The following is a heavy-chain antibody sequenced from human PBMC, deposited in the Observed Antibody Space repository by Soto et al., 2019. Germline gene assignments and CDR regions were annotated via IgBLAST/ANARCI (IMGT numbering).Heavy chain of an antibody. Sequence: QVQLVESGGGVVQPGRSLRLSCAASGFTFSSYGMHWVRQAPGKGLEWVAVISYDGSNKYYADSVKGRFTISRDNSKNTLYLQMNSLRAEDTAVYYCAKDSGDSYYYYYMDVWGKGTTVTASS. CDR1: GFTFSSYG. J-gene: IGHJ6*03. D-gene: IGHD6-25*01. V-gene: IGHV3-30*18. CDR2: ISYDGSNK. CDR3: AKDSGDSYYYYYMDV.